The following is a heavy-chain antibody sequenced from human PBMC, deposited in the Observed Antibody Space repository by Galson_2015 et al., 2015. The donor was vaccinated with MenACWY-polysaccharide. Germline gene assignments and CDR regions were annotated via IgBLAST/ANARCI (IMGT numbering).Heavy chain of an antibody. CDR2: IYWDGDK. J-gene: IGHJ4*02. CDR3: VRRLGGVSFDS. V-gene: IGHV2-5*02. D-gene: IGHD1-26*01. CDR1: GFSVTAPGVG. Sequence: PALVKPTQTLTLTCTFSGFSVTAPGVGVGWIRQPPGKAPEWLAHIYWDGDKRFSPSLGARLTITKDTSRDQVVLTMTDMDPVDTAAYYWVRRLGGVSFDSWGQGTL.